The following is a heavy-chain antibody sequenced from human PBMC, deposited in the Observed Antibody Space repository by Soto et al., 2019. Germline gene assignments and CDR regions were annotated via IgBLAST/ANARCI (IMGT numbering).Heavy chain of an antibody. J-gene: IGHJ6*02. V-gene: IGHV3-21*01. CDR3: ARLGAPDPHYYYGMDV. D-gene: IGHD1-26*01. Sequence: PGGSLRLSCVASGFSFTDYTMNWVRQAPGKGLEWVASLSSTSTFKYYADALKGRFSISRDNAKQSLYLQMNRLRAEDTAVYYCARLGAPDPHYYYGMDVWGQGTTVTVSS. CDR2: LSSTSTFK. CDR1: GFSFTDYT.